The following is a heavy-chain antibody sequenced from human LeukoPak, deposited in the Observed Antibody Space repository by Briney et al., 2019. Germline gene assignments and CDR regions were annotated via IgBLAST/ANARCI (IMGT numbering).Heavy chain of an antibody. J-gene: IGHJ4*02. V-gene: IGHV3-23*01. Sequence: GGSLRLSCAASGFTFSSYAMSWVRQAPGKGLEWVSAISGSGGSTYYADSVKGRFTISRDNSKNTLYLQMNSLRAEDTAVYYCAKDPDYYGSGSYHNPSDYWGQGTLVTVSS. CDR2: ISGSGGST. CDR3: AKDPDYYGSGSYHNPSDY. CDR1: GFTFSSYA. D-gene: IGHD3-10*01.